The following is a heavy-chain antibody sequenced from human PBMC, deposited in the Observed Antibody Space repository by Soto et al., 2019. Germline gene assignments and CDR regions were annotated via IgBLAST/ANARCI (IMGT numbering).Heavy chain of an antibody. CDR3: ARVREYSGYGNAFDI. D-gene: IGHD5-12*01. V-gene: IGHV4-31*03. Sequence: SETLSLTCTVSGGSISSGGYYWSWIRQHPGKGLEWIGYIYYSGSTYYNPSLKSRVTISVDTSKNQFSLKLSSVTAADTAVYYCARVREYSGYGNAFDIWGRGTMVTVSS. CDR1: GGSISSGGYY. CDR2: IYYSGST. J-gene: IGHJ3*02.